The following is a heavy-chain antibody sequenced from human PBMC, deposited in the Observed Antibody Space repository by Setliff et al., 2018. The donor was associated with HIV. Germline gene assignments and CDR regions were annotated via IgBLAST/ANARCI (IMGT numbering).Heavy chain of an antibody. CDR1: GGSISSGGYY. Sequence: PSETLSLTCTVSGGSISSGGYYWSWIRQHPGKGLEYIGYIYYSGSTYYNPSLKSRVPMSIDTSTQQFFLNVTSVTAADTAVYYCAGFSYNFWVYRFDHWGQGALVTVSS. V-gene: IGHV4-31*03. D-gene: IGHD3-3*01. CDR2: IYYSGST. J-gene: IGHJ4*02. CDR3: AGFSYNFWVYRFDH.